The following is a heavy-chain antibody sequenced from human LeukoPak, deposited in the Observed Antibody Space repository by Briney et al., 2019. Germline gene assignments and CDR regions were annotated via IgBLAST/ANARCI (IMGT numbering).Heavy chain of an antibody. Sequence: SQTLSLTCTVSGGSISSGSYYWSWIRQPAGKGLEWIGRIYTSGSTNYNPSLKSRVTISVDTSKNQFSLKLSSVTAAGTAVYYCVGGRYWGQGTLVTVSS. D-gene: IGHD2-15*01. J-gene: IGHJ4*02. V-gene: IGHV4-61*02. CDR3: VGGRY. CDR1: GGSISSGSYY. CDR2: IYTSGST.